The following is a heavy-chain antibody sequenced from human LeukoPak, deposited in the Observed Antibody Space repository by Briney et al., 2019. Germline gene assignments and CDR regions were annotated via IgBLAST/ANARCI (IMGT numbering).Heavy chain of an antibody. V-gene: IGHV3-30*03. J-gene: IGHJ4*02. CDR2: ISSDERTT. CDR3: ARGTAGYHSSYFDY. D-gene: IGHD3-16*02. CDR1: GFTFSNYG. Sequence: GGSLRLSCVASGFTFSNYGMHWARQAPGKGLEWVAVISSDERTTYYADSVKGRFTISRDLSKSTLYLQMNSLRAEDTAVYYCARGTAGYHSSYFDYWGQGTLVTVSS.